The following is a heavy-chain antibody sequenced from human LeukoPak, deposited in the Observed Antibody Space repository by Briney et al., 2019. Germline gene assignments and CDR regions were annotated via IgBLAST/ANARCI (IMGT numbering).Heavy chain of an antibody. CDR1: GFTFSSYA. V-gene: IGHV3-23*01. CDR3: AKDLIFCSSTSCYTGDY. CDR2: ISGSGSST. D-gene: IGHD2-2*02. J-gene: IGHJ4*02. Sequence: GSLRLSCAASGFTFSSYAMSWVRQAPGKGLEWVSAISGSGSSTYYADAVKGRFTISRDNSKNTLYLQMNSLRAEDTAVYYCAKDLIFCSSTSCYTGDYWGQGTLVTVSS.